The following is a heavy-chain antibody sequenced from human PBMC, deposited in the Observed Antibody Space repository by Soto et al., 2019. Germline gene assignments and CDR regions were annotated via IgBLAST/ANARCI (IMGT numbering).Heavy chain of an antibody. CDR2: MNPNSGNT. D-gene: IGHD6-19*01. CDR1: GYTFTSYD. CDR3: AREIKGSGWPNEDY. V-gene: IGHV1-8*01. Sequence: ASVKVSCKASGYTFTSYDINWVRQATGQGLEWMGWMNPNSGNTGYAQKFQGRVTMTRNTSISTAYMELSSLRSEDTAVYYCAREIKGSGWPNEDYWGQGTLVTVSS. J-gene: IGHJ4*02.